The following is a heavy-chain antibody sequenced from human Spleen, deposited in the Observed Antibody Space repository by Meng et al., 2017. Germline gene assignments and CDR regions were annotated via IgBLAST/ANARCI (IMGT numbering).Heavy chain of an antibody. CDR1: GCLCMGHD. CDR3: ARLIFDYVGNSGRGTFDY. Sequence: QGELPTWGGRLFKPSGSLALTCARCGCLCMGHDWAWIRLPPVKGLRLTGQNNHRVSTNYNPSLKSRVTISVDTSTYQFSLKLSSVTAADTAVYYCARLIFDYVGNSGRGTFDYWGQGTLVTVSS. D-gene: IGHD4-23*01. J-gene: IGHJ4*02. CDR2: NNHRVST. V-gene: IGHV4-34*02.